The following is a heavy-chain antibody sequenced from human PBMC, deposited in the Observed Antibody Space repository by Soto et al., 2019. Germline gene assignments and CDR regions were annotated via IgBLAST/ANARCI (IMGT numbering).Heavy chain of an antibody. CDR3: ARGGYSTSWYRPYYFDY. CDR2: MNPNSGNT. CDR1: GYTFTSYD. J-gene: IGHJ4*02. Sequence: GASVKVSCKASGYTFTSYDINWVRQATGQGLEWMGWMNPNSGNTGYAQKFQGRVTMTRNTSISTAYMELSSLRSEDTAVYYCARGGYSTSWYRPYYFDYWGQGTLVTVSS. D-gene: IGHD6-13*01. V-gene: IGHV1-8*01.